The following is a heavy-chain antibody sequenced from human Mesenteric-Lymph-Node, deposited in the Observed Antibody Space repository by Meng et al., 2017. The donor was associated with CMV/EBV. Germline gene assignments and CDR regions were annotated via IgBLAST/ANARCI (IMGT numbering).Heavy chain of an antibody. CDR3: ARGFSGGIL. V-gene: IGHV3-21*01. CDR2: ITFSSGKI. Sequence: GESLKISCAASGFTVSSNYMSWVRQAPGKGLEWVSSITFSSGKIYYADSVKGRFTISRDNAKNSLYLQMNSLRAEDTAVYYCARGFSGGILWGQGALVTVSS. J-gene: IGHJ4*02. D-gene: IGHD2-15*01. CDR1: GFTVSSNY.